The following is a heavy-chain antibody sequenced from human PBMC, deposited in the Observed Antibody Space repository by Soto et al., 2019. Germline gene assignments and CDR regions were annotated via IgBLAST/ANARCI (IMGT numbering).Heavy chain of an antibody. Sequence: SVKVSCKASGGTFSSYAISWVRQAPGQGLEWMGGIIPIFGTANYAQKFQGRVTITADESTSTAYMELSSLRSEDTAVYYCARDLPAVGGSGSYGLDYWGQGTLVTVSS. D-gene: IGHD3-10*01. CDR3: ARDLPAVGGSGSYGLDY. CDR2: IIPIFGTA. J-gene: IGHJ4*02. V-gene: IGHV1-69*13. CDR1: GGTFSSYA.